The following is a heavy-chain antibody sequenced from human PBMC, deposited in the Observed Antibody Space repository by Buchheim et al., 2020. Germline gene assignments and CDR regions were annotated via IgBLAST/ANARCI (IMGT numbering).Heavy chain of an antibody. J-gene: IGHJ4*02. CDR1: GFTFSNAW. D-gene: IGHD4-17*01. CDR2: IKSKTDGGTT. Sequence: EVQLVESGGGLVKPGGSLRLSCVGSGFTFSNAWMSWVRQAPGKGLEWVGRIKSKTDGGTTDYAAIVKGRFTIPRDDSTNTLYLQMNSLKTEDTAVYYCTTVYDYGDLGYFDYWGQGTL. CDR3: TTVYDYGDLGYFDY. V-gene: IGHV3-15*01.